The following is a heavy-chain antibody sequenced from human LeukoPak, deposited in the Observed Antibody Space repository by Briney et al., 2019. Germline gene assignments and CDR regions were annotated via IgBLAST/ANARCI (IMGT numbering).Heavy chain of an antibody. V-gene: IGHV4-34*01. J-gene: IGHJ6*02. CDR1: GFTFSSYA. Sequence: GSLRLSCAASGFTFSSYAMSWVRQAPGKGLEWIGEINHSGSTNYNPSLKSRVTISVDTSKNQFSLKLSSVTAADTAVYYCARAEWHRGYDFWSGPQGYYYYYGMDVWGQGTTVTVSS. CDR3: ARAEWHRGYDFWSGPQGYYYYYGMDV. CDR2: INHSGST. D-gene: IGHD3-3*01.